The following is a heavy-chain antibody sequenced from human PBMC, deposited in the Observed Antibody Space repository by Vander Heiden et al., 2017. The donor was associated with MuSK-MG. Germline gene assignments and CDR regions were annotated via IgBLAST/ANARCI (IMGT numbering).Heavy chain of an antibody. D-gene: IGHD6-13*01. V-gene: IGHV3-7*01. Sequence: EVQLVESGVGLVQPGGSLRLSCAASGFTFSSYWMSWVRQAPGKGLEWVANIKQDGSEKYYVDSVKGRFTISRDNAKNSLYLQMNSLRAEDTAVYYCACGSSIWRAEYFQHWGQGRLVTVSS. CDR3: ACGSSIWRAEYFQH. CDR1: GFTFSSYW. J-gene: IGHJ1*01. CDR2: IKQDGSEK.